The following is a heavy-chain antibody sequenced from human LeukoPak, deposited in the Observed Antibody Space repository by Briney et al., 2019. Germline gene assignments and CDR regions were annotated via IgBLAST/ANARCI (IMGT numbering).Heavy chain of an antibody. D-gene: IGHD3-10*01. CDR3: ARVGMVRGVIPPSYWYFDL. CDR2: ISAYNGNT. J-gene: IGHJ2*01. Sequence: ASVKVSCKASGYTFTSYGISWVRQAPGQGLEWMGWISAYNGNTNYAQKLQGRVTMTTDTSTSTAYTELRSLRSDDTAVYYCARVGMVRGVIPPSYWYFDLWGRGTLVTVSS. CDR1: GYTFTSYG. V-gene: IGHV1-18*01.